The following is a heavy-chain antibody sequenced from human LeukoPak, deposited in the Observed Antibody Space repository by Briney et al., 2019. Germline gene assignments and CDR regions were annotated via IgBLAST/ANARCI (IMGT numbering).Heavy chain of an antibody. CDR3: AKDRRAGSFDY. CDR1: GFTFSSYG. Sequence: GGTLRLSCAASGFTFSSYGMSWVRQAPGKGLEWVSAISGSGGSTYYADSVKGRFTISRDNSKNTLYLQMNRLRAEDTAVYYSAKDRRAGSFDYWGQGTLVTVSS. J-gene: IGHJ4*02. CDR2: ISGSGGST. D-gene: IGHD3-10*01. V-gene: IGHV3-23*01.